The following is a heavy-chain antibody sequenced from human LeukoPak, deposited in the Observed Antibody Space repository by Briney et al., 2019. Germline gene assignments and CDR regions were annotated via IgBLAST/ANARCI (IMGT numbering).Heavy chain of an antibody. J-gene: IGHJ5*02. D-gene: IGHD2-2*01. CDR3: ARDHCSSISCRGPFDP. Sequence: GGSLRLSCAASAFTFSNYAMHWVRQAPGKGLEYVAAISSNGGSTYYENSVKGRFTISRDNSKNTLYLQMGSLRAEDMAVYYCARDHCSSISCRGPFDPWGQGTQVTVSS. CDR2: ISSNGGST. CDR1: AFTFSNYA. V-gene: IGHV3-64*01.